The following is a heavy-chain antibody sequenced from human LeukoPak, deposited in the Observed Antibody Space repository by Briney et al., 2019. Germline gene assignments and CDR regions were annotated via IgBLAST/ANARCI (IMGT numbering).Heavy chain of an antibody. CDR2: ISGSGGST. CDR1: GFTFSSYA. J-gene: IGHJ3*02. V-gene: IGHV3-23*01. Sequence: GGSLRLSCAASGFTFSSYAMSWVRQAPGKGLEWVSAISGSGGSTYYADSVKGRFTISRDNSKNALYLQMNSLRAEDTAVYYCAKRYSYGYRAFDIWGQGTMVTVSS. D-gene: IGHD5-18*01. CDR3: AKRYSYGYRAFDI.